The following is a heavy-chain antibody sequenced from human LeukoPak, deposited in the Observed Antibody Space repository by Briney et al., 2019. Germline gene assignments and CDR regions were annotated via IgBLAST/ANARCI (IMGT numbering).Heavy chain of an antibody. CDR3: ARDRIAACRGWFDP. Sequence: SETLSLTCAVYGGSFSGYYWSWIRQPPGKGLEWIGEINHSGSTNYNPSLKSRVTISVDTSKNQFSLKLSSVTAADTAVYYCARDRIAACRGWFDPWGQGTLVTVSS. D-gene: IGHD6-6*01. J-gene: IGHJ5*02. V-gene: IGHV4-34*01. CDR2: INHSGST. CDR1: GGSFSGYY.